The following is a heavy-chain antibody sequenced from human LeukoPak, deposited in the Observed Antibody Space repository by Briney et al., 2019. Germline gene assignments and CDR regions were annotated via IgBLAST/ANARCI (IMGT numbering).Heavy chain of an antibody. J-gene: IGHJ6*03. CDR1: GGSIISTTYY. D-gene: IGHD2-2*01. CDR3: ARRAPFLSAAISYYYMDV. CDR2: IYYSGNT. Sequence: SETLSLTCTVSGGSIISTTYYWGWVRQPPGKGLELIGSIYYSGNTYYNPSLTSRVTISVDTSRNQFSLKLHSVTAADTAVYYCARRAPFLSAAISYYYMDVWGKGTTVTVSS. V-gene: IGHV4-39*01.